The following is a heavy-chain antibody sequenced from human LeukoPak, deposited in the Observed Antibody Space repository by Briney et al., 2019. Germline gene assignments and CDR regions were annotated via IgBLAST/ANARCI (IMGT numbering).Heavy chain of an antibody. Sequence: GGSLRLSCAASGFTFRNNWMSWVRQDPGKGLEWVANIKQDGSDKNYVDYVKGRFTISRDNAKNSLSLQMNSLRAEDTAVYYCARETPDSSGWDWGQGTLVTVSS. J-gene: IGHJ4*02. V-gene: IGHV3-7*01. CDR2: IKQDGSDK. CDR1: GFTFRNNW. D-gene: IGHD6-19*01. CDR3: ARETPDSSGWD.